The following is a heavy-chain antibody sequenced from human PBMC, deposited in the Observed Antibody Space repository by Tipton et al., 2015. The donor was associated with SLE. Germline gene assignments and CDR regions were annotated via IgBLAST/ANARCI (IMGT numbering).Heavy chain of an antibody. Sequence: LRLSCAASGFTFSNYWMTWVRQPPGKGLEWIGEINHSGSTNYNPSLKSRVTISVDTSKNQFSLNLSSVTAADTAVYYCARGGTTVIKYWGQGTLVTVSS. CDR3: ARGGTTVIKY. J-gene: IGHJ4*02. CDR1: GFTFSNYW. D-gene: IGHD4-17*01. CDR2: INHSGST. V-gene: IGHV4-34*01.